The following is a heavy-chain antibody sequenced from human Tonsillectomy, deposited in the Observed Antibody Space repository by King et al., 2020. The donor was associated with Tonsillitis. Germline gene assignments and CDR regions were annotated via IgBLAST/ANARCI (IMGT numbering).Heavy chain of an antibody. CDR3: VRTSLGVWFDP. D-gene: IGHD3-16*01. CDR2: VYIGDSDA. Sequence: QLVQSGAEVKKPGESLKISCKGSGYSFTNSWIGWGRQMPGKGLEWMGIVYIGDSDATYSPSFQGHVTISADKSISTAFLQWSSLKASDTAIYYCVRTSLGVWFDPWGQGTLVTVSS. V-gene: IGHV5-51*01. J-gene: IGHJ5*02. CDR1: GYSFTNSW.